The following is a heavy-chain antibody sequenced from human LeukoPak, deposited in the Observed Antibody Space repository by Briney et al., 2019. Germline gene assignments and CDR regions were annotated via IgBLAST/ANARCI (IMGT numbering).Heavy chain of an antibody. CDR3: ATAVGATIGGPEGNWFDP. V-gene: IGHV1-2*02. CDR1: GYTFTGYY. D-gene: IGHD1-26*01. CDR2: INPNSGGT. J-gene: IGHJ5*02. Sequence: GASVKVSCKASGYTFTGYYVHWVRQAPGQGLEWMGWINPNSGGTNYAQKFQGRVTMTRDTSISTAYMELSRLRSDDTAVYYCATAVGATIGGPEGNWFDPWGQGTLVTVSS.